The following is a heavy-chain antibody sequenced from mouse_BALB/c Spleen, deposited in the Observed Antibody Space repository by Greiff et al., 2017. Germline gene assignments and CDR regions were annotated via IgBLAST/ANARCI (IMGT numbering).Heavy chain of an antibody. Sequence: VKLQESGPGLVAPSQSLSITCTVSGFSLTSYDISWIRQPPGKGLEWLGVIWTGGGTNYNSAFMSRLSISKDNSKSQVFLKMNSLQTDDTAIYYCVRDKGDLDYWGQGTTLTVSS. CDR3: VRDKGDLDY. CDR2: IWTGGGT. V-gene: IGHV2-9-2*01. CDR1: GFSLTSYD. D-gene: IGHD2-13*01. J-gene: IGHJ2*01.